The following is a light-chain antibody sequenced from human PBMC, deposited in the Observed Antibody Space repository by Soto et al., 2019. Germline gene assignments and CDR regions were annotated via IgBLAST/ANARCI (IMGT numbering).Light chain of an antibody. CDR1: QTVSSAR. CDR3: QQYDSSPIT. J-gene: IGKJ5*01. V-gene: IGKV3-20*01. Sequence: EIVLTQSQDTLCLFSGERAALSWRASQTVSSARLAWFQQKPGQAPRLLIYGASSRATGIPDRFSGSGSGTDFTLTISRLEPEDFAVYYCQQYDSSPITFGQGTRLEI. CDR2: GAS.